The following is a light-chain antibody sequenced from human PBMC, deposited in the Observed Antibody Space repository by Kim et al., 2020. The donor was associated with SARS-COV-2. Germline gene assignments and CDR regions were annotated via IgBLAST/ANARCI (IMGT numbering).Light chain of an antibody. V-gene: IGKV3-20*01. CDR2: RAS. J-gene: IGKJ2*01. Sequence: LSPGERATLSCRASQRVSSTYLAWYQQKPGQAPRLVIYRASSRATGIPDRFSGSGSGTDFTLTISRLEPEDVAVYYCQQYSTTPWTFGQGTKLEIK. CDR3: QQYSTTPWT. CDR1: QRVSSTY.